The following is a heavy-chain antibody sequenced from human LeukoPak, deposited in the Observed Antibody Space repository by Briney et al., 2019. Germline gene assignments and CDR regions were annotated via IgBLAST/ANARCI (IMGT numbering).Heavy chain of an antibody. Sequence: GGSLRLSCAASGFTFSSYAMSWVRQAPGKGLEWVSAISGSGGSAYYADSVKGRFTISRDNSKNTLYLQMNSLRAEDTAVYYCAKVVGWELLRFDYWGQGTLVTVSS. D-gene: IGHD1-26*01. J-gene: IGHJ4*02. V-gene: IGHV3-23*01. CDR3: AKVVGWELLRFDY. CDR1: GFTFSSYA. CDR2: ISGSGGSA.